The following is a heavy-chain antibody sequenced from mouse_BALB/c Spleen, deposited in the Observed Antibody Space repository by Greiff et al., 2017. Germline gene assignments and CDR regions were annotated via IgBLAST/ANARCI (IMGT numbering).Heavy chain of an antibody. CDR1: GYSITSGYY. Sequence: VQLKESGPGLVKPSQSLSLTCSVTGYSITSGYYWNWIRQFPGNKLEWMGYISYDGSNNYNPSLKNRISITRDTSKNQFFLKLNSVTTEDTATYYCARDQIYYGNPFAYWGQGTLVTVSA. J-gene: IGHJ3*01. CDR3: ARDQIYYGNPFAY. V-gene: IGHV3-6*02. CDR2: ISYDGSN. D-gene: IGHD2-1*01.